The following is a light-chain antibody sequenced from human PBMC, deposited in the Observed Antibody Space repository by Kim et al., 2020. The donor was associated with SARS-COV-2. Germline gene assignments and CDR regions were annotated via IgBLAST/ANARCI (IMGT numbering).Light chain of an antibody. CDR1: QDISNH. V-gene: IGKV1-33*01. CDR3: HQYDEIPFT. CDR2: DVS. Sequence: DIQMTQSPSSLSASVGDRVTITCQASQDISNHLNWYQQKPGKAPKLLIYDVSNLETGVSSTFSGSASGTDFTFTISRLQPQDVGTYYCHQYDEIPFTFGPGTKVEI. J-gene: IGKJ3*01.